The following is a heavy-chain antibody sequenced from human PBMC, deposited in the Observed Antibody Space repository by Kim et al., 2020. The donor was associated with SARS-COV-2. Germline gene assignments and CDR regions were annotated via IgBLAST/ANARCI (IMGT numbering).Heavy chain of an antibody. CDR2: IGTAGDT. V-gene: IGHV3-13*01. D-gene: IGHD6-13*01. CDR1: GFTFSSYD. CDR3: ARGGIAAAGPTYYGMDV. Sequence: GGSLRLSCAASGFTFSSYDMHWVRQATGKGLEWVSAIGTAGDTYYPGSVKGRFTISRENAKNSLYLQMNSLRAGDMAVYYCARGGIAAAGPTYYGMDVWGQGTTGTVSS. J-gene: IGHJ6*01.